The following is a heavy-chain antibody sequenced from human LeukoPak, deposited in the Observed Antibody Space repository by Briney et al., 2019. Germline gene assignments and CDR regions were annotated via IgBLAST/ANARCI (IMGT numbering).Heavy chain of an antibody. CDR1: GFTFSRDV. J-gene: IGHJ4*02. CDR2: ISGSGGST. CDR3: AKDATVTSLNYFDY. D-gene: IGHD4-17*01. Sequence: PGGSLRHSSAPPGFTFSRDVMSSVPQAPRKGLGWVSDISGSGGSTHYAHSAKGRFTTSTDNSKSTLYLQMYSLRAEDTDVYYRAKDATVTSLNYFDYWGQGTLVTVSS. V-gene: IGHV3-23*01.